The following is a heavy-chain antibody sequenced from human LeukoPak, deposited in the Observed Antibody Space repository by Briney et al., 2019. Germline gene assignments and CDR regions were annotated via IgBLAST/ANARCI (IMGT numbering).Heavy chain of an antibody. Sequence: SETLSLTCTVSGGSISSYYWNWIRQPPGKGLEWIGYIYYSGSTNYNPSLKSRVTISVDTSKNQFSLKLSSVTAADTAVYYCARHGIAARPGFDYWGQGTLVTVSS. J-gene: IGHJ4*02. V-gene: IGHV4-59*08. CDR2: IYYSGST. D-gene: IGHD6-6*01. CDR1: GGSISSYY. CDR3: ARHGIAARPGFDY.